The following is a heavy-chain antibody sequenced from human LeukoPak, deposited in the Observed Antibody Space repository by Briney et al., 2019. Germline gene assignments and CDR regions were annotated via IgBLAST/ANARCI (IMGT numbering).Heavy chain of an antibody. J-gene: IGHJ4*02. D-gene: IGHD6-19*01. CDR2: ISGGGGA. CDR3: AKSFAGAVAGSRGLDY. V-gene: IGHV3-23*01. CDR1: GLTFSSYA. Sequence: GESLRLSCAASGLTFSSYAMSWVRQAPGKGLEWVSAISGGGGAYYADSVKGRITISRDNSKNTLYLQMNSLRAEDTAIYYCAKSFAGAVAGSRGLDYWGQGTLVTVSS.